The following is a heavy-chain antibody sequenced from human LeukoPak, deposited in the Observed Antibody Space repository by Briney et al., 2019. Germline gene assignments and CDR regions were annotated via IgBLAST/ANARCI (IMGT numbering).Heavy chain of an antibody. D-gene: IGHD3-10*01. CDR1: GGSISSSNW. Sequence: SETLSLTCAVSGGSISSSNWWSWVRQPPGKGLEWIGEIYHSGSTNYNPSLKSRVTISVDKSKNQFSLKLSSVTAADTAVYYCARLSFSGYGSGSPRQLDYWGQGTLVTVSS. J-gene: IGHJ4*02. V-gene: IGHV4-4*02. CDR2: IYHSGST. CDR3: ARLSFSGYGSGSPRQLDY.